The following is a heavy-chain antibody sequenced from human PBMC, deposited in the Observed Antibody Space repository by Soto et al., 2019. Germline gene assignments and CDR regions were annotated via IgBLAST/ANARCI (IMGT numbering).Heavy chain of an antibody. J-gene: IGHJ4*02. CDR2: LYSSGST. Sequence: QVQLQESGPGLVKPSETLSLTCTVSGGSISSYYWSWIRQPPGKGLEWIGYLYSSGSTNHNPSPKGSFTISVDTSKNQFSLKLSSVSAADTAVYYCARRWGRTFDYWGQGTPVTVSS. CDR3: ARRWGRTFDY. V-gene: IGHV4-59*08. D-gene: IGHD7-27*01. CDR1: GGSISSYY.